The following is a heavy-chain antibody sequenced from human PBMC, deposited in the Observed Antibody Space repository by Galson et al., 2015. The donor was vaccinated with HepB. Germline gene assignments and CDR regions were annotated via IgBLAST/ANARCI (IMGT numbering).Heavy chain of an antibody. CDR2: ISATGGST. D-gene: IGHD2-2*01. Sequence: SLRLSCAASGFSFNNYGMSWVRQVPGKGLEWVSSISATGGSTYYADSVKGRFTISRDNSKNTLSLQMNSLGAEDTAVYYCAKRHCSSGNCNGDHYAMDVWGQGTTVTVSS. CDR1: GFSFNNYG. V-gene: IGHV3-23*01. CDR3: AKRHCSSGNCNGDHYAMDV. J-gene: IGHJ6*02.